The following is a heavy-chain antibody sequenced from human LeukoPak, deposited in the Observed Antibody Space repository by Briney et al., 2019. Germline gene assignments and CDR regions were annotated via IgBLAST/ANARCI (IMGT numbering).Heavy chain of an antibody. J-gene: IGHJ4*02. D-gene: IGHD3-3*01. Sequence: PGGSLRLSCAASGFTFSSYGMHWVRQAPGKGLEWVAFIRYDGSNKYYADSVKGRFTISRDNSKNTLYLQMNSLRAEDTAVYYCAKDRTPYFDFWSGYYAFDYWGQGTLVTVSS. V-gene: IGHV3-30*02. CDR2: IRYDGSNK. CDR1: GFTFSSYG. CDR3: AKDRTPYFDFWSGYYAFDY.